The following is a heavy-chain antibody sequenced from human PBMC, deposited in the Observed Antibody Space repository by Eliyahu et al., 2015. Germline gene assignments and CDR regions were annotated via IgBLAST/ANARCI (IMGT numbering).Heavy chain of an antibody. Sequence: QVQLQESGPGLVKPSQTLSLTCTXSGGSLSSGGYFWSWIRQHPGKGLEWIGYIYYSGTTYYNPSLKSRLTISVDTSKKQFSLNLSSVTAADTAVYYCARDYPGMGFDYWGQGTLVTVSS. CDR1: GGSLSSGGYF. J-gene: IGHJ4*02. CDR3: ARDYPGMGFDY. D-gene: IGHD3-10*01. CDR2: IYYSGTT. V-gene: IGHV4-31*03.